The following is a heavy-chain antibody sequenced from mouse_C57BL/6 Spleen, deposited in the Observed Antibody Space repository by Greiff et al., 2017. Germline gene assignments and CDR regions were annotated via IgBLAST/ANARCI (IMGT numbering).Heavy chain of an antibody. CDR1: GFSLSTSGMG. CDR2: IYWDDVK. J-gene: IGHJ3*01. D-gene: IGHD1-1*02. V-gene: IGHV8-12*01. Sequence: QVTLKESGPGILQSSQTLSLTCSFSGFSLSTSGMGVSWTRQPSGQGLEWLAHIYWDDVKRYNPSLKSRLTISKDTSRNQVFLKLSSVDTADTATYYCGRREDCYGPFAYWGQGTLVTVSA. CDR3: GRREDCYGPFAY.